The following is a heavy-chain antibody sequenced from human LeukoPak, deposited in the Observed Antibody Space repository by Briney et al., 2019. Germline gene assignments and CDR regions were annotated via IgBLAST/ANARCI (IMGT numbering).Heavy chain of an antibody. CDR2: IKSKTDGGTT. CDR3: TTVCSGGSCYSPTSFDY. V-gene: IGHV3-15*01. J-gene: IGHJ4*02. Sequence: GGSLRLSCAASGFTFSNAWMSWVRQAPGKGLEWVGRIKSKTDGGTTDYAAPVKGRFTISRGDSKNTLYLQMNSLKTEDAAVYYCTTVCSGGSCYSPTSFDYWGQGTLVTVSS. D-gene: IGHD2-15*01. CDR1: GFTFSNAW.